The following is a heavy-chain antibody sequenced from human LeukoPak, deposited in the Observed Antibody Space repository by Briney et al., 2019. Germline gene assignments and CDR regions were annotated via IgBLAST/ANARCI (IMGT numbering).Heavy chain of an antibody. D-gene: IGHD3-16*01. CDR2: IKQDGSEK. CDR3: ARRAATMITFGGVEQYYYYYMDV. J-gene: IGHJ6*03. CDR1: GFTFSSYW. V-gene: IGHV3-7*01. Sequence: GGSLRLSCAASGFTFSSYWMSWVRQGPGKGLEWVANIKQDGSEKYYVDSVKGRFTISRDNAKNSLYLQMNSLRAEDTAVYYCARRAATMITFGGVEQYYYYYMDVWGKGTTVTVSS.